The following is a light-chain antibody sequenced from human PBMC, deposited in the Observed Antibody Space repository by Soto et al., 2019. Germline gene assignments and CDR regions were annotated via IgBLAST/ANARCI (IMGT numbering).Light chain of an antibody. V-gene: IGKV3-11*01. J-gene: IGKJ5*01. Sequence: MVLTQYPGTLSLSPGERATLSCRASESISNYLSWYQQTPGQAPRLLIRDASNRATGVPARFSGSGSGTDFTLTISSLEPEDVALYHCQHSSKFCQGTRLEIK. CDR2: DAS. CDR3: QHSSK. CDR1: ESISNY.